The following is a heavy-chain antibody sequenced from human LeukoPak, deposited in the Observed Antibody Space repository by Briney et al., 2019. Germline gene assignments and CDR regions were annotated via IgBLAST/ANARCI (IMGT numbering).Heavy chain of an antibody. CDR2: INPSGGGT. Sequence: GASVKVSCKASGYTFTTYYMHWVRQAPGQGLEWMGIINPSGGGTTYAQKFQGRITMTRDTSTSTVYMELSSLRSEDTAVYYCARSLPYYGSGSYLDYWGQGTLVTVSS. CDR1: GYTFTTYY. V-gene: IGHV1-46*01. CDR3: ARSLPYYGSGSYLDY. J-gene: IGHJ4*02. D-gene: IGHD3-10*01.